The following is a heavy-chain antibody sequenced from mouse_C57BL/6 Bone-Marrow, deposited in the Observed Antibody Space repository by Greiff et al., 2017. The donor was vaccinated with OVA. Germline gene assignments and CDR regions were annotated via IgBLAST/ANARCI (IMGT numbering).Heavy chain of an antibody. CDR1: GYTFTGYW. CDR3: AIDHYSGSSYWYVDV. CDR2: ILPGTGST. Sequence: VQLQQSGAELMKPGASVKLSCKATGYTFTGYWIEWVKQRPGHGLEWIGEILPGTGSTTYNEKFKGKATFTADTSSNTAYMQLSSLTPEDSAIYDCAIDHYSGSSYWYVDVWGTGTTVTVS. V-gene: IGHV1-9*01. J-gene: IGHJ1*03. D-gene: IGHD1-1*01.